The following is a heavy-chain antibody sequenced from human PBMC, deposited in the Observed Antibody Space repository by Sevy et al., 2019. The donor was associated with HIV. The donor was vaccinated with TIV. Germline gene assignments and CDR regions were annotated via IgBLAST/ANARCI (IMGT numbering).Heavy chain of an antibody. J-gene: IGHJ6*02. V-gene: IGHV3-33*01. CDR3: ARDQAPTYDFWSTYYYGMDV. Sequence: GGSLRLSCAASGFTFSSYGMYWVRQAPGKGLEWVAVIWYDGSNKYYADSVKGRFTISRDNSKNTLYLQMNSLRAEDTAVYYCARDQAPTYDFWSTYYYGMDVWGQGTTVTVSS. D-gene: IGHD3-3*01. CDR1: GFTFSSYG. CDR2: IWYDGSNK.